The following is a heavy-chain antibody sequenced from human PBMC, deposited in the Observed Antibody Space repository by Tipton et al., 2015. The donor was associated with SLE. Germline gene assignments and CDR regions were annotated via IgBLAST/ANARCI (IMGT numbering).Heavy chain of an antibody. CDR1: GGSFSTFY. V-gene: IGHV4-59*03. J-gene: IGHJ3*02. D-gene: IGHD3-16*01. Sequence: TLSLTCTVSGGSFSTFYWNWIRQPPGKGLEWIGYIYYTGSTYYNPPLRSRVTISVDTSKNQFSLKLNSVTAADTAVYYCGSRGAFDIWGQGTLVTVSS. CDR2: IYYTGST. CDR3: GSRGAFDI.